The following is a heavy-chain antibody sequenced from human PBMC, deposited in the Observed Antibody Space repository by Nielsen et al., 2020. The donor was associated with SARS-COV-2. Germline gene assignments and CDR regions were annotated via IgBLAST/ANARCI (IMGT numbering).Heavy chain of an antibody. CDR2: INHSGYT. V-gene: IGHV4-34*01. Sequence: SETLSLTCAVYGGSVGINYWSWLRQSPGKGLEWIGEINHSGYTNCNPSLKSRVSISVDTSKNQFSLKLSSVTAADTALYYCARGRWEEYFDYWGQGTLVTVSS. D-gene: IGHD1-26*01. CDR3: ARGRWEEYFDY. J-gene: IGHJ4*02. CDR1: GGSVGINY.